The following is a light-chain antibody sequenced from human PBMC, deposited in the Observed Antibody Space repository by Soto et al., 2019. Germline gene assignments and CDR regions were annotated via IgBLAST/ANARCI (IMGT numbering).Light chain of an antibody. CDR1: QSVSSY. J-gene: IGKJ4*01. Sequence: EIVLTQSPVTLSLSPGERATLSCRASQSVSSYLAWYQHKPGQAPRLLIYDASNRASGIPARFSGSGSGTDFPLTISSLEPEDFAVYYCQQRTYGLTFGGGTKVEIK. CDR2: DAS. CDR3: QQRTYGLT. V-gene: IGKV3-11*01.